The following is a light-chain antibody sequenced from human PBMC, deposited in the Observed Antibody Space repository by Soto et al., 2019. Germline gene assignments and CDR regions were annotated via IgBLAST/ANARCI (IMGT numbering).Light chain of an antibody. CDR3: ISFTSRFTFV. CDR2: EVT. CDR1: RSDVGAYNY. Sequence: QSVLTQPASVSGSPGQSIAISCTGTRSDVGAYNYVSWYQQHPGKAPKLMISEVTNRPSGVSDRFSGSKSGNTASLTISGLQAEDEDDYYCISFTSRFTFVFGTGTKVTVL. J-gene: IGLJ1*01. V-gene: IGLV2-14*01.